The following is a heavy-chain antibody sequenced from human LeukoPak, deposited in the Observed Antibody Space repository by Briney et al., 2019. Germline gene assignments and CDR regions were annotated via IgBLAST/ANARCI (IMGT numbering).Heavy chain of an antibody. CDR2: INPNSGGT. CDR3: ARGVEVATIGYYYYMDV. Sequence: ASVKVSCKASGYTFTGYYMHWVRQAPGQGLEWMGWINPNSGGTNYAQKFQGRVTMTRDTSISTAYMELSGLRSDDTAVYYCARGVEVATIGYYYYMDVWGKGTTVTVSS. V-gene: IGHV1-2*02. CDR1: GYTFTGYY. D-gene: IGHD5-12*01. J-gene: IGHJ6*03.